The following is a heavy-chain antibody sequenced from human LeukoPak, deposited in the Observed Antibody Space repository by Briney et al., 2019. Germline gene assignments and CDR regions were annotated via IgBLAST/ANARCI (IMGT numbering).Heavy chain of an antibody. CDR2: IYSGGDT. CDR3: ARDSSYCSSTSCYDDYFDC. J-gene: IGHJ4*02. V-gene: IGHV3-53*01. D-gene: IGHD2-2*01. Sequence: PGGSLRLSCAASGFTVSINYMSWVCQAPGKGLEWVSVIYSGGDTYYADSVKGRFTISRDNSKNTLYLQMNSLRAEDTAVYYCARDSSYCSSTSCYDDYFDCWGQGTLVTVSS. CDR1: GFTVSINY.